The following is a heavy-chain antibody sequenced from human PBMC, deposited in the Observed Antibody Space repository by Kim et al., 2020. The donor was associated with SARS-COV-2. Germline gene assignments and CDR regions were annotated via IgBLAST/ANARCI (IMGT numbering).Heavy chain of an antibody. Sequence: SETLSLTCTVSGGSISSGGYYWSWIRQHPGKGLEWIGYIYYSGSTYYNPSLKSRVTISVDTSKNQFSLKLSSVTAADTAVYYCARLNPYDFWSGYLVDYWGQGTLVTVSS. CDR2: IYYSGST. J-gene: IGHJ4*02. CDR3: ARLNPYDFWSGYLVDY. CDR1: GGSISSGGYY. D-gene: IGHD3-3*01. V-gene: IGHV4-31*03.